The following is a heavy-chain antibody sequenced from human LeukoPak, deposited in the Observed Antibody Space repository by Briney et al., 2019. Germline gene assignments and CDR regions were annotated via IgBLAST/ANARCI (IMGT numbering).Heavy chain of an antibody. Sequence: GGSLRLSCAASGFTFSSYAMRWVRQAPGKGLEWVSGISGSGGSTYYADSVKGRFTISRDNSKNTLYLQMNSLRAEDTAVYYCARGDGDFVDYWGQGTLVTVSS. CDR3: ARGDGDFVDY. CDR2: ISGSGGST. CDR1: GFTFSSYA. D-gene: IGHD4-17*01. V-gene: IGHV3-23*01. J-gene: IGHJ4*02.